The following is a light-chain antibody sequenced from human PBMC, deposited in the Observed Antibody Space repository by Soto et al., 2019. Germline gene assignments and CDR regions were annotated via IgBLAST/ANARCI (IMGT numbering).Light chain of an antibody. J-gene: IGLJ3*02. CDR3: SSHAGIINVV. Sequence: QSVLTQPRSVSGSPGQSVTISCTGTSSDVGGYNFVSWYQQHPNKAPKLMIYEVTKRPSGVPDRFSGSKSGNTASLTVSGLLAEDEADYYCSSHAGIINVVFGGGTKLTVL. CDR1: SSDVGGYNF. V-gene: IGLV2-8*01. CDR2: EVT.